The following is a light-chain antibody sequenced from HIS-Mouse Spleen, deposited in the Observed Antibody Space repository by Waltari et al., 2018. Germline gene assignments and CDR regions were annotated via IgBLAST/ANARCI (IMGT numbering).Light chain of an antibody. CDR3: AAWDDSLNGYV. CDR2: SNN. V-gene: IGLV1-44*01. Sequence: QSVLTQPPSASGTPGQRVTNYCSGSSSNIGSNTVNWYQQHPGTAPKHLIYSNNQRPSGVPDRFSGSKSGTSASLAISGLQSEDEADYYCAAWDDSLNGYVFGTGTKVTVL. CDR1: SSNIGSNT. J-gene: IGLJ1*01.